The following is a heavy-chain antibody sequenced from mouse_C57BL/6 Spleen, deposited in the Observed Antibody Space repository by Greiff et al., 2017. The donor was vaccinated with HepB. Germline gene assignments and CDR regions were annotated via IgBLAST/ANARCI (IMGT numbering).Heavy chain of an antibody. CDR3: ARVVTAGWYFDV. J-gene: IGHJ1*03. D-gene: IGHD1-1*01. Sequence: QVQLQQPGAELVKPGASVKMSCKASGYTFTSYWITWVKQRPGQGLEWIGDIYPGSGSTNYNEKFKSKATLTVDTSSSTAYMQLSRLTSEDSAVYYCARVVTAGWYFDVWGTGTTVTVSS. V-gene: IGHV1-55*01. CDR1: GYTFTSYW. CDR2: IYPGSGST.